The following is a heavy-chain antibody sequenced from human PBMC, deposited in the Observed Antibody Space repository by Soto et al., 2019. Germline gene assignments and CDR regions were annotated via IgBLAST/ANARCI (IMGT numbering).Heavy chain of an antibody. J-gene: IGHJ4*02. CDR3: ARRSSSWYFDY. Sequence: EVQLLESGGGLVQPGGSLRLSCAASGFTFSSYAMNWVRQAPGKGLEWVSVISGSDGSTYYADSVKGRFTISRDNSKNPLNLPMTTLRSEVTAVYYCARRSSSWYFDYWGRGTLVSVSS. CDR2: ISGSDGST. V-gene: IGHV3-23*01. CDR1: GFTFSSYA. D-gene: IGHD2-2*01.